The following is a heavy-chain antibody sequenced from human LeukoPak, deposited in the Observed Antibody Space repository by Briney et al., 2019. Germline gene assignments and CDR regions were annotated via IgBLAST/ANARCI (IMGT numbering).Heavy chain of an antibody. CDR1: GFTFSGYA. D-gene: IGHD6-25*01. J-gene: IGHJ4*02. CDR3: AKDLLVEAAAYYFDY. V-gene: IGHV3-23*01. Sequence: GGSLRLSCAASGFTFSGYAMSWVRQAPGKGLEWVSAISGSGGSTYYADSVKGRFTISRDNSKNTLYLQMNSLRAEDTAVYYCAKDLLVEAAAYYFDYWGQGTLVTVSS. CDR2: ISGSGGST.